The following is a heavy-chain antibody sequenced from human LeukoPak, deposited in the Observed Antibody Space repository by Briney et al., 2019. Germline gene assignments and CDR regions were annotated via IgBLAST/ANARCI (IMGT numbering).Heavy chain of an antibody. V-gene: IGHV3-9*01. Sequence: PGRSLRLSCVASGLTLDYYAMHWVRHAPGKGLEWVAGFSLDTDRIDYADSVKGRFTVSRDNAKNSLYLQMNSLRPEDTAVYYCGKDITPGGMDVWGQGTTVTVSS. J-gene: IGHJ6*02. D-gene: IGHD2-15*01. CDR2: FSLDTDRI. CDR1: GLTLDYYA. CDR3: GKDITPGGMDV.